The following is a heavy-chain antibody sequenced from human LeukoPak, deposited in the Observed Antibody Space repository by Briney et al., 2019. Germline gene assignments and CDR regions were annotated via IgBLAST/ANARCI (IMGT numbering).Heavy chain of an antibody. CDR2: INTNTGNP. J-gene: IGHJ3*02. CDR3: ARDTLRYYYDSSGFYPDAFDI. D-gene: IGHD3-22*01. Sequence: ASVKVSCKASGYTFTSYAMNWVRQAPGQGLEWMGWINTNTGNPTYAQGFTGRFVFSLDTSVSTAYLQISSLKAEDTAVYYCARDTLRYYYDSSGFYPDAFDIWGQGTMVTVSS. CDR1: GYTFTSYA. V-gene: IGHV7-4-1*02.